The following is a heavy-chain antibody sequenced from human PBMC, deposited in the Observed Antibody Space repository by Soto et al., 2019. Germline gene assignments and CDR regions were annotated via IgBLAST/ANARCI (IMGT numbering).Heavy chain of an antibody. CDR2: IWYDGSNK. J-gene: IGHJ6*02. V-gene: IGHV3-33*01. CDR3: ARSYSGYDSSGYYYYYGMDV. CDR1: GFTFSSYG. D-gene: IGHD3-22*01. Sequence: PGGSLRLSCAASGFTFSSYGMHWVRQAPGKGLEWVAVIWYDGSNKYYADSVKGRFTISRDNSKNTLYLQMNSLRAEDTAVYYCARSYSGYDSSGYYYYYGMDVWGQGTTVTVSS.